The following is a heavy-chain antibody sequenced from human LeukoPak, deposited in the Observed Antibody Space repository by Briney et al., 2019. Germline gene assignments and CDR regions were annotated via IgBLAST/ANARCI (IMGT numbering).Heavy chain of an antibody. Sequence: QPGGCLRLSCAASEFTFSSYGMSWVRQAPGKGLEWVSPISGSGGSTQYADSVQGRFAISRDNSKNTLYLQMNSLRVEDTAVYFCARDPNGDYIGTFDMWGRGTMVSVSS. CDR1: EFTFSSYG. J-gene: IGHJ3*02. D-gene: IGHD4-17*01. CDR2: ISGSGGST. CDR3: ARDPNGDYIGTFDM. V-gene: IGHV3-23*01.